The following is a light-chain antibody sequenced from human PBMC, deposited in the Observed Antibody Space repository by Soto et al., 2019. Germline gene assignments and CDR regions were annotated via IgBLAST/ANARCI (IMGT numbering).Light chain of an antibody. CDR3: QQRSNWHPYA. CDR1: QSVSSY. CDR2: DAS. V-gene: IGKV3-11*01. Sequence: EIVLTQSPATLSLSPGERATLSCRASQSVSSYLAWYQQKPGQAPRLLIYDASNRATGIPARFSGSGSGTDYTPAISSLEPEDFAVYYWQQRSNWHPYAFGQGTKLEIK. J-gene: IGKJ2*01.